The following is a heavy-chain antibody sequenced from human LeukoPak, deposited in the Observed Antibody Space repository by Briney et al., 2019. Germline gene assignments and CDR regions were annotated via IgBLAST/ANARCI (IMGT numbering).Heavy chain of an antibody. D-gene: IGHD6-19*01. Sequence: GGSLRLSCAASGFTFGSYAMHWVRQAPGKGLQWVAVISYDGDNKYYGDSVKGRFTISRDNSENTLYLQMNSLRIEDTAVYYCATQSPQGTGWSGMGYWGQGTLVTASS. CDR3: ATQSPQGTGWSGMGY. V-gene: IGHV3-30-3*01. J-gene: IGHJ4*02. CDR2: ISYDGDNK. CDR1: GFTFGSYA.